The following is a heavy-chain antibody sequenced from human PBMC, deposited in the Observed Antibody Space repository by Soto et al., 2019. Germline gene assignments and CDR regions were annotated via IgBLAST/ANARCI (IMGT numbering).Heavy chain of an antibody. CDR3: ARKIQLYYFHY. J-gene: IGHJ4*02. CDR1: GGSISRGGYY. V-gene: IGHV4-31*03. Sequence: SETLYLTCTVSGGSISRGGYYWSWIRPHPGKGLEWIGYIYYGGSTYYNPSLTSRVTISVDTSNNQFSLKLSSVTAADTAVYYYARKIQLYYFHYWGQGTLVTVSS. CDR2: IYYGGST. D-gene: IGHD5-18*01.